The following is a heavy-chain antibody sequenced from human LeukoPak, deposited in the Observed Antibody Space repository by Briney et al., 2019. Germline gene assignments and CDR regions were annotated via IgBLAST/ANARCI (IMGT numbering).Heavy chain of an antibody. CDR3: ATDTWGLYYYGMDV. V-gene: IGHV3-7*02. CDR1: GFTFRSFW. J-gene: IGHJ6*02. CDR2: IKQDESEK. Sequence: PGGSLRLSCAASGFTFRSFWMSWVRQAPGKGLEWVANIKQDESEKYYVDSVKGRFTISRDNAKNSLYLQMNSLRAEDTAVYYCATDTWGLYYYGMDVWGQGTTVTVSS. D-gene: IGHD1-26*01.